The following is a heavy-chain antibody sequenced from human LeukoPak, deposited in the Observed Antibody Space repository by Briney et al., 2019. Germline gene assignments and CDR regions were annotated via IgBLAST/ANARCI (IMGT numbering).Heavy chain of an antibody. D-gene: IGHD3-10*01. CDR1: GFTLSSYG. CDR3: AKDMLDYGSGSYLDY. J-gene: IGHJ4*02. Sequence: GGSLRLSCAASGFTLSSYGMHWVRQAPGKGLEWVAVTSYDGSNKYYADSVKGRFTISRDNSKGTVSLQMNSLRAEDTAVYYCAKDMLDYGSGSYLDYWGQGTLVTVSS. CDR2: TSYDGSNK. V-gene: IGHV3-30-3*01.